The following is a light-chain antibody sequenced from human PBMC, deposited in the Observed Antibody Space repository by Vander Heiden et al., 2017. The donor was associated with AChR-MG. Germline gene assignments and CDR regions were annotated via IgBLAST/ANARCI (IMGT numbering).Light chain of an antibody. J-gene: IGLJ2*01. V-gene: IGLV2-8*01. Sequence: QSALTQPPSASGSPGQSVTISCTGTTRDIGTYNYVSWYQRHPGKAPELIIFEVTKRPSGVPDRFSGSKSGNTASLTVSGLQAEDEADYFCSSYAGRNIILFGGGTKLTVL. CDR2: EVT. CDR1: TRDIGTYNY. CDR3: SSYAGRNIIL.